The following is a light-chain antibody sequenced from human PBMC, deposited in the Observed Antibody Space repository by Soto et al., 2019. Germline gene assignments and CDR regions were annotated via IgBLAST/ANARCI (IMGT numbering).Light chain of an antibody. J-gene: IGKJ5*01. Sequence: EIVLTQSPGTLSLSPGERATLSCRASQSVSSSYLAWYQQKPGKAPRLLIYGASRRANGIPDRFSGSGSGTDFTLTISRLEPEDFAVYYCQQYGSSPQTFGQVTRLEIK. CDR2: GAS. CDR1: QSVSSSY. V-gene: IGKV3-20*01. CDR3: QQYGSSPQT.